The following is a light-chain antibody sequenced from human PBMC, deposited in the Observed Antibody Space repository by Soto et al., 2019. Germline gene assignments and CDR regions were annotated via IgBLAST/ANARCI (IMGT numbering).Light chain of an antibody. CDR2: EFN. Sequence: QSALTQPASASGSPGQSITISCTGTSSDVGGYNYVSWYQQHPGKAPKLIISEFNNRPSGVSNRFSGSKSGNTASLTVSGLQAEDEADYYCSSFTGNNTWIFGGGTKLTVL. J-gene: IGLJ2*01. CDR1: SSDVGGYNY. V-gene: IGLV2-14*01. CDR3: SSFTGNNTWI.